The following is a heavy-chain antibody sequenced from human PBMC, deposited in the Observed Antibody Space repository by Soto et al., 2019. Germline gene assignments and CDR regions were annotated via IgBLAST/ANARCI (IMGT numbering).Heavy chain of an antibody. D-gene: IGHD4-17*01. V-gene: IGHV1-69*13. J-gene: IGHJ4*02. Sequence: GAEVKVSCKASGGTVSTFGISWVRQAPGQGLEWMGGIIPFFGTARYSQKFEDRITITADESTNTVYMDLRSLTSEDTAIYYCAKSAPMDAGDKDYYDFWGQGALVTVSS. CDR1: GGTVSTFG. CDR2: IIPFFGTA. CDR3: AKSAPMDAGDKDYYDF.